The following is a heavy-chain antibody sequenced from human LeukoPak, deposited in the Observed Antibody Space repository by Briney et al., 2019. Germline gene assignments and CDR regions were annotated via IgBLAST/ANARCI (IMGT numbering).Heavy chain of an antibody. CDR1: GGTFSSYA. J-gene: IGHJ4*02. Sequence: ASVKVSCKASGGTFSSYAISWVRQAPGQGLEWMGGIIPIFGTANYAQKFQGRVTITADESTSTAYMELSSLRSEDTAVYYCARCAHYYDSSGDIKYYFDYWGQGTLVTVSS. CDR3: ARCAHYYDSSGDIKYYFDY. V-gene: IGHV1-69*13. D-gene: IGHD3-22*01. CDR2: IIPIFGTA.